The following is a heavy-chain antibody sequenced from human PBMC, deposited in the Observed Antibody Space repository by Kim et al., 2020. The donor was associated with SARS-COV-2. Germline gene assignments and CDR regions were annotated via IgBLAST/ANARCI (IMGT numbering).Heavy chain of an antibody. CDR1: GYSFTSYW. CDR2: IDPSDSYT. D-gene: IGHD2-2*01. V-gene: IGHV5-10-1*01. CDR3: ARLAGYCSSTSCYGGYDY. Sequence: GESLKISCKGSGYSFTSYWISWVRQMPGKGLEWMGRIDPSDSYTNYSPSFQGHVTLSADKSISTAYLQWSSLKASDTAMYYCARLAGYCSSTSCYGGYDYWGKGPLVTVSS. J-gene: IGHJ4*02.